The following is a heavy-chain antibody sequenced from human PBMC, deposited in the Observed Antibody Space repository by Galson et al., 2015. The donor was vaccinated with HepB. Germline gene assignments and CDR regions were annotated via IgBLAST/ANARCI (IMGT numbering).Heavy chain of an antibody. Sequence: ALRLSCGACGFTFSSYSMNWGRQAPGQGLEWVSSICSSSSYIYDADSVKGRFTISRDNAKNTLYLQMNSLIAEDTAVYYCARGRPSWTIWLGGYWGQGTLVTVS. V-gene: IGHV3-21*01. CDR1: GFTFSSYS. CDR2: ICSSSSYI. J-gene: IGHJ4*02. D-gene: IGHD5-18*01. CDR3: ARGRPSWTIWLGGY.